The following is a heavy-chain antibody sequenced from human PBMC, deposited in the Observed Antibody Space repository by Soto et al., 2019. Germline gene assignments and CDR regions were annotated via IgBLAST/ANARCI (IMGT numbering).Heavy chain of an antibody. CDR1: GFTFSNYG. V-gene: IGHV3-33*06. CDR2: TWYDGSKQ. D-gene: IGHD5-12*01. CDR3: ANIRGYSGYDAPISYLYGMDV. Sequence: QVQLVESGGGVVQPGRSLKLSCAASGFTFSNYGMHWVRQAPGKGLQWVAVTWYDGSKQYYADSVKSRFTISRDNSRNALYLQMHSLRVEDTGGYYCANIRGYSGYDAPISYLYGMDVWGQGTTVTVSS. J-gene: IGHJ6*02.